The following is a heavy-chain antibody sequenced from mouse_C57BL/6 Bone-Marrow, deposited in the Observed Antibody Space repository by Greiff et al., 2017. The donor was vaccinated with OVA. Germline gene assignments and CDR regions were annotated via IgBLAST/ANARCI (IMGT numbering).Heavy chain of an antibody. J-gene: IGHJ4*01. CDR2: INPSNGGT. V-gene: IGHV1-53*01. D-gene: IGHD2-5*01. Sequence: QVQLQQPGTELVKPGASVKLSCKASGYTFTSYWMHWVKQRPGQGLECIGNINPSNGGTNYNEKFKSKATLTVDKSSSTAYMQLSSLTSEDSAVYYCARSGTYYSNYDAMDYWGQGTSVTVSS. CDR1: GYTFTSYW. CDR3: ARSGTYYSNYDAMDY.